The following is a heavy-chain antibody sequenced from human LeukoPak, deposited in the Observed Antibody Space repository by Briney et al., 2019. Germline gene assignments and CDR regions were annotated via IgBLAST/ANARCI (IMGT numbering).Heavy chain of an antibody. J-gene: IGHJ4*02. V-gene: IGHV1-69*05. D-gene: IGHD3-9*01. Sequence: GASVKVSCKASGGTFSSYAISWVRQAPGQGLEWMGGIIPIFGTANYAQKFQGRVTITTNESTSTAYMELSSLRSEDTAVYYCARSVLQSFEIDYWGQGTPVTVSS. CDR1: GGTFSSYA. CDR2: IIPIFGTA. CDR3: ARSVLQSFEIDY.